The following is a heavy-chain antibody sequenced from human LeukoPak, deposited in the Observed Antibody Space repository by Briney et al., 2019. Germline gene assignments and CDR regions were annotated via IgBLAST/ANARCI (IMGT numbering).Heavy chain of an antibody. Sequence: GGSLRLSCAASGFTFSSYSMNWVRQAPGKGLEWVSSISSSSSYIYYADSVKGRFTISRDNAKNSLYLQMNSLRAEDTAVYYCARLAVVEGYYYYMDVWGKGTTVTVSS. V-gene: IGHV3-21*01. D-gene: IGHD2-21*01. CDR2: ISSSSSYI. CDR1: GFTFSSYS. CDR3: ARLAVVEGYYYYMDV. J-gene: IGHJ6*03.